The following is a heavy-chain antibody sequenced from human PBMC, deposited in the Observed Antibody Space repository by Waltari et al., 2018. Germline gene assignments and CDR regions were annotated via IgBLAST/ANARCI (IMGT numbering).Heavy chain of an antibody. CDR1: GYRFTRYW. D-gene: IGHD2-2*01. V-gene: IGHV5-51*01. CDR2: IYPGDSGT. CDR3: AMSPSTSFDY. Sequence: EVQLVQSGAEVKKPGEHPKHPCKGSGYRFTRYWIRRVRKLPETGLEWMWIIYPGDSGTRYSPSFQGQVTISADKSISTAYLQWSSLKASDTAMYYCAMSPSTSFDYWGQGTLVTVSS. J-gene: IGHJ4*02.